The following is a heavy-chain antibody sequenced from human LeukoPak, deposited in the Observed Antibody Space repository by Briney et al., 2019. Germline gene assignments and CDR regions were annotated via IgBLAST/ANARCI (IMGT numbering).Heavy chain of an antibody. CDR1: GGTFSSYA. V-gene: IGHV1-69*05. CDR2: IIPTFGTA. CDR3: GRSYLYYDILTGYHPPQYFQH. D-gene: IGHD3-9*01. J-gene: IGHJ1*01. Sequence: SVKLSCKASGGTFSSYAISWVRQAPGQGLEWMGGIIPTFGTANYAQKFQGRVTITTDESTSTAYMQLSSLRSEDTAVYYCGRSYLYYDILTGYHPPQYFQHWGQGTLVSVSS.